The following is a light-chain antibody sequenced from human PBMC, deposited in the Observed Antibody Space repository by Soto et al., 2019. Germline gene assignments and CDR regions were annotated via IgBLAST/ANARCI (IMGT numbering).Light chain of an antibody. CDR1: QSVSSSY. CDR3: QQYGSSTGIT. J-gene: IGKJ5*01. V-gene: IGKV3-20*01. CDR2: GAS. Sequence: IVLTQSPGTLSLSPGERATLSCRASQSVSSSYLAWYQQQPGQAPRLLIYGASSRATGIPDRFSGSGSGTDFTLTISRLEPEDFAVYYCQQYGSSTGITFGQGTRLQIK.